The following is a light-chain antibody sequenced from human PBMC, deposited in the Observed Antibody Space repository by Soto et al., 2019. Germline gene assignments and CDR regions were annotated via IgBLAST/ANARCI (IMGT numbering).Light chain of an antibody. Sequence: ESMLTQSPATLSLSPGERATLSCRASPSVSNSLAWYQHKPGQAPRLLIYDASNRATGVPTRFSGSGSGTDFTLTISSLEPEYFAVYYCQQRNQWPPVTFGGGTRVEIK. CDR2: DAS. J-gene: IGKJ4*01. CDR1: PSVSNS. V-gene: IGKV3-11*01. CDR3: QQRNQWPPVT.